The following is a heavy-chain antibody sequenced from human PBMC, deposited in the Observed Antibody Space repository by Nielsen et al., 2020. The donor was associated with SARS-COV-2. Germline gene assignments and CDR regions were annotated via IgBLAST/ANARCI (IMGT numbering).Heavy chain of an antibody. CDR2: ISWNSGSI. CDR1: GFTFDDYA. CDR3: AKDSSSSNFDY. J-gene: IGHJ4*02. V-gene: IGHV3-9*01. Sequence: GGSLRLSCAASGFTFDDYAMHWVRQAPGKGLEWVSGISWNSGSIGYADSVKGRFTISRDNAKNSLYLQMNSLRAEDTALYYCAKDSSSSNFDYWGQGTLVTVSS. D-gene: IGHD6-13*01.